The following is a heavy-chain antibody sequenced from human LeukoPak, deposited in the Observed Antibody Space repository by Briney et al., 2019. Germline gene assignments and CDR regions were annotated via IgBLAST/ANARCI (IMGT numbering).Heavy chain of an antibody. Sequence: GGSLRLSCAASGFTFDDYAMHWVRQAPGKGLEWVSGISWNSGSIGYADSVKGRFTISRDNAKNSLYLQMNSLRAEDTALYYCAKDISYYDSSGYYHYYYGMDVWGQGTTVTVSS. J-gene: IGHJ6*02. CDR1: GFTFDDYA. CDR2: ISWNSGSI. CDR3: AKDISYYDSSGYYHYYYGMDV. V-gene: IGHV3-9*01. D-gene: IGHD3-22*01.